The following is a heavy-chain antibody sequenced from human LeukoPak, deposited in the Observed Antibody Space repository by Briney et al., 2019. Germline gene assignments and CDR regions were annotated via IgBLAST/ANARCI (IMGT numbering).Heavy chain of an antibody. Sequence: GGSLRLSCAASGFAFSAYWMHWVRQAPGKGLEWVSRINEDATTITYADSVKGRFIISRDNSKKSLYLQVNNLRAEDTAVYYCVRDLILVWTPGDDFDFWGQGTLVIVSS. CDR2: INEDATTI. D-gene: IGHD3-16*01. J-gene: IGHJ4*02. CDR3: VRDLILVWTPGDDFDF. V-gene: IGHV3-74*01. CDR1: GFAFSAYW.